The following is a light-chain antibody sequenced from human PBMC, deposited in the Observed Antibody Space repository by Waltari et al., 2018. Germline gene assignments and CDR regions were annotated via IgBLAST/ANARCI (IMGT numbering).Light chain of an antibody. CDR1: SSDIGAYNY. V-gene: IGLV2-11*01. CDR3: SSYAGSYSYV. Sequence: QSALAQPRSVSGSPGQSVTISCTGTSSDIGAYNYVSWYQQHPGKAPKLMIYDVTMRPSGVPERFSGSKSGNTASLTISGLRTEDEADYYCSSYAGSYSYVFGTATKVTVL. J-gene: IGLJ1*01. CDR2: DVT.